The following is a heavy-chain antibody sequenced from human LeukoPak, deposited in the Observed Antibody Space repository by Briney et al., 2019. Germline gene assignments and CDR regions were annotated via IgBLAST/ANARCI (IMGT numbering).Heavy chain of an antibody. D-gene: IGHD3-3*01. CDR3: ARDFYPYYDFWSGPDY. J-gene: IGHJ4*02. Sequence: SETLSLTCTVSGGSISSYYWSWIRQPPGKGLEWIGYIYYSGSTNYNPSLKSRVTISVDTSKNQFSLKLNSVTAADTAVYYCARDFYPYYDFWSGPDYWGQGTLVTVSS. CDR1: GGSISSYY. CDR2: IYYSGST. V-gene: IGHV4-59*12.